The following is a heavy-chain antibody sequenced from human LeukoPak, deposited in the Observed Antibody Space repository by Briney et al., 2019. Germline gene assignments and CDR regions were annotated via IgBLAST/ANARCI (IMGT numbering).Heavy chain of an antibody. CDR2: MYSGGST. Sequence: GGSLRLSCTVSGITVSSTYMSWVRQAPGKGLEWVSVMYSGGSTYYADSVKGRFTISRDNSKNTLYLQMNSLRAEDTAVYYCAKGRAFAGSWSDSFDYWGQGTLVTVSS. J-gene: IGHJ4*02. V-gene: IGHV3-53*01. CDR1: GITVSSTY. CDR3: AKGRAFAGSWSDSFDY. D-gene: IGHD6-13*01.